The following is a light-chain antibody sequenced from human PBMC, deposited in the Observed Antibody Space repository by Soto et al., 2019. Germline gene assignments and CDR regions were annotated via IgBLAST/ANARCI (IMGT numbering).Light chain of an antibody. Sequence: EIVLTQSPGTLSSSPGERATLSCRASQSVSSSYLAWYRQKPGQAPRLLIYAASSRATGIPDRFSGSGSGTDFTLTISRLEPEDFAVYYCQQYGSSSWTFGQGNNVDIK. CDR3: QQYGSSSWT. J-gene: IGKJ1*01. V-gene: IGKV3-20*01. CDR1: QSVSSSY. CDR2: AAS.